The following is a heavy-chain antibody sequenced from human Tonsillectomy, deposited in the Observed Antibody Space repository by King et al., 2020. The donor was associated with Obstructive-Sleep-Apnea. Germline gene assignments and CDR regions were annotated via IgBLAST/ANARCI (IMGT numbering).Heavy chain of an antibody. CDR3: ARLGLWQYYFDY. CDR1: GGFINSSTYY. CDR2: IIYSGRT. D-gene: IGHD3-16*01. J-gene: IGHJ4*02. Sequence: QLQESGPGLVKPAETLSLTCSVSGGFINSSTYYWGGIRQPPGKGRGWIGVIIYSGRTDYNPSPKSQVTISEDMSRNQFSLQLNFVTAADTAVYYCARLGLWQYYFDYWGQGTLVSVSS. V-gene: IGHV4-39*07.